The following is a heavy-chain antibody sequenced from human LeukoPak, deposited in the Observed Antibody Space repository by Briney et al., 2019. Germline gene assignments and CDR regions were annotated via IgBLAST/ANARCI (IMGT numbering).Heavy chain of an antibody. CDR2: IIPILGIA. Sequence: SVKVSCKASGGTFSSYTISWVRQAPGQGLEWMGRIIPILGIANYAQKFQGRVTITADKSTSTAYMELSSLRSEDTAVYYCARGPERWLQFYAFDIWGQGTMVTVSS. V-gene: IGHV1-69*02. D-gene: IGHD5-24*01. CDR3: ARGPERWLQFYAFDI. CDR1: GGTFSSYT. J-gene: IGHJ3*02.